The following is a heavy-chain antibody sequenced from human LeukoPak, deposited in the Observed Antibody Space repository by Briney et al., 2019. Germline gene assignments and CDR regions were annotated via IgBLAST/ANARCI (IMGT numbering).Heavy chain of an antibody. D-gene: IGHD3-10*01. J-gene: IGHJ4*02. Sequence: GGSLRLSCAASGFTFSSYAMSWVRQAPGKGLEWVSAISGSGGSTYYADSVKGRFTISRDNSKSTLYLQMNSLRAEDTAVYYCAKGRSPAQEYYFDYWGQGTLVTVSS. CDR2: ISGSGGST. CDR1: GFTFSSYA. V-gene: IGHV3-23*01. CDR3: AKGRSPAQEYYFDY.